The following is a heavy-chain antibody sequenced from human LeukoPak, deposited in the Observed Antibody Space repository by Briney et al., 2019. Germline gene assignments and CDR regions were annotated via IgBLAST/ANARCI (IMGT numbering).Heavy chain of an antibody. V-gene: IGHV3-30*02. Sequence: LGGPLRLSCAASGFTFSSYGMHWVRQAPGKGLEWVPFIRFDGSNKHYADSVKGRFTISRDNSKNTLYLQMNSLGAEDSAVYYCANDTSGRPDGGQIILVSVSS. CDR1: GFTFSSYG. D-gene: IGHD3-16*01. CDR3: ANDTSGRPD. CDR2: IRFDGSNK. J-gene: IGHJ1*01.